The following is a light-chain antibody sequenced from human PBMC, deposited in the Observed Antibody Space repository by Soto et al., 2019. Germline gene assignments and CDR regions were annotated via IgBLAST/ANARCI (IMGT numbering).Light chain of an antibody. Sequence: QSALTQPASVSGSPGQTITISCTGIGSDVGGYDYVSWYQQHPGKAPKVMIYEVTNRPSGVSNCFSGSKSGTTASLTISELLAEDEADYYCSSYTSSSTYVFGTGTKVTVL. CDR2: EVT. V-gene: IGLV2-14*01. CDR1: GSDVGGYDY. CDR3: SSYTSSSTYV. J-gene: IGLJ1*01.